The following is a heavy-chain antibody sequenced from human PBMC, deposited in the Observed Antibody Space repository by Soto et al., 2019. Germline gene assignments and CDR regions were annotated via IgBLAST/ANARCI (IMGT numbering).Heavy chain of an antibody. Sequence: GGSLRLSCAASGFTFSDYYMSWIRQAPGKGLEWVSYISSSSSYTNYADSVKGRFTISRDNAKNSLYLQMNSLRAEDTAVYYCAADPHLLRYFDWLSSWGQGTMVTVTS. D-gene: IGHD3-9*01. CDR2: ISSSSSYT. CDR3: AADPHLLRYFDWLSS. CDR1: GFTFSDYY. J-gene: IGHJ3*01. V-gene: IGHV3-11*06.